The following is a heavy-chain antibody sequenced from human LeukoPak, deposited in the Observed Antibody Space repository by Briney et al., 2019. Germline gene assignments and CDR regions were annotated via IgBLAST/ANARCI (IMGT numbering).Heavy chain of an antibody. V-gene: IGHV1-8*01. CDR2: MSPNSGDT. CDR1: GYTFTSYD. CDR3: ARGPPNWGYDY. D-gene: IGHD7-27*01. J-gene: IGHJ4*02. Sequence: ASVKVSCKASGYTFTSYDFNWVRQATGQRPEWMGWMSPNSGDTGYAQKFQDRVTMTRNTSISTAYMELSSLRSDDTAVHYCARGPPNWGYDYWGPGTLVTVSS.